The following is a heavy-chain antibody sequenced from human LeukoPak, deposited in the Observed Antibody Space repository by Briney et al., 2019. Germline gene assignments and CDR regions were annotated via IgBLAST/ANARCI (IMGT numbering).Heavy chain of an antibody. D-gene: IGHD3-16*01. CDR2: INHSGST. CDR3: ARRGINYYYYMDV. J-gene: IGHJ6*03. CDR1: GGPFSGYY. V-gene: IGHV4-34*01. Sequence: SETLSLTCAVYGGPFSGYYWSWIRQPPGKGLEWIGEINHSGSTNYNPSLKSRVTISVDTSKNQFSLKLSSVTAADTAVYYCARRGINYYYYMDVWGKGTTVTISS.